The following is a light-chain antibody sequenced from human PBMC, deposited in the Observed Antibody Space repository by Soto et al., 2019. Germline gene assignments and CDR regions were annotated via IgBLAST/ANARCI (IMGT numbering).Light chain of an antibody. CDR1: SSDVGGFNY. CDR3: SSFTTSNPLVL. Sequence: QSVLTQPASVSGSPGQSISISCTGSSSDVGGFNYVSWYQQHPGKAPKLMIYEVTNRPSGVSNRFSGSKSGNTASLTISGLQAEDEADYYCSSFTTSNPLVLFGGGTKLTVL. CDR2: EVT. J-gene: IGLJ2*01. V-gene: IGLV2-14*01.